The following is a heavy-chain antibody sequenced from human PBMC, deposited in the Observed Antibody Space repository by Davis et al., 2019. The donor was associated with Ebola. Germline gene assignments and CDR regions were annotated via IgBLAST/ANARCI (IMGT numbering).Heavy chain of an antibody. V-gene: IGHV3-13*01. D-gene: IGHD2/OR15-2a*01. Sequence: GGSLRLSCAASGFTFNSHAMHWVRRAARRGLEWVSAIVIDGDTYYPDSVKGRFTISRDNSKNTLYLQMNGLRVEDTAIYYCAKDNRNIWSEVWGQGTMVTVSS. CDR1: GFTFNSHA. J-gene: IGHJ3*01. CDR2: IVIDGDT. CDR3: AKDNRNIWSEV.